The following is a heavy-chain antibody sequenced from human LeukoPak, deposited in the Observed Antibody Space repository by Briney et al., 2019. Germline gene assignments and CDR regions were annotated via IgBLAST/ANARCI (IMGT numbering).Heavy chain of an antibody. CDR1: GGSISSNNYY. V-gene: IGHV4-39*07. Sequence: SETLSLTRTVSGGSISSNNYYWGWIRQPPGKGLEWIGTIYYSGSTYYNPSLKSRVTISVDTSKNQFSLKLSSVTAADTAVYYCARDPRVRGSLRSWFDPWGQGTLVTVSS. CDR2: IYYSGST. CDR3: ARDPRVRGSLRSWFDP. J-gene: IGHJ5*02. D-gene: IGHD1-26*01.